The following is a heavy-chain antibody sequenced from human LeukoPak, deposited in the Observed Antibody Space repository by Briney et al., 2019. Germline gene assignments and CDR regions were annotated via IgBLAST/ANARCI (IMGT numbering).Heavy chain of an antibody. Sequence: SETLSLTCTVSGGSISSYYWSWIRQPPGKGLQWIGCIHYSGSTNYNPSLKNRVTISVDTSKKQFSLKLSSVTAAVTAVYYCARYDYSNYVYYMDVWGKGTTVTVSS. CDR3: ARYDYSNYVYYMDV. CDR1: GGSISSYY. D-gene: IGHD4-11*01. V-gene: IGHV4-59*01. J-gene: IGHJ6*03. CDR2: IHYSGST.